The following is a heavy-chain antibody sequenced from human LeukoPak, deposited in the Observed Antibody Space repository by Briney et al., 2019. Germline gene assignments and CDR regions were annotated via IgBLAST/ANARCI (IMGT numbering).Heavy chain of an antibody. J-gene: IGHJ4*02. D-gene: IGHD3-16*01. CDR1: GYIFTNYW. Sequence: GESLKISCKGSGYIFTNYWIVWVRQMPGKGLEWMGIINPPDSEVVYRPSFQGQVTMSVDQSLTTAYLQWGSLKASDTGIYYCARRALGGYVWFVYWGAGTLVTVSS. V-gene: IGHV5-51*01. CDR2: INPPDSEV. CDR3: ARRALGGYVWFVY.